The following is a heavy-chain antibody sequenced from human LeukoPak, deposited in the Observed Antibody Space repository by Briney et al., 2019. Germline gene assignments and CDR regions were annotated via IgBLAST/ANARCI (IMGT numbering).Heavy chain of an antibody. CDR3: TKVDFWGGYYTGIDY. J-gene: IGHJ4*02. D-gene: IGHD3-3*01. CDR2: ISYDGSNK. CDR1: GFTFSSYA. Sequence: GGSLRLSCAASGFTFSSYAMHWVRQAPGKGLEWVAVISYDGSNKYYADSVKGRFTISRDNSKNTLYLQMNSLRPEDTAVYCCTKVDFWGGYYTGIDYWGQGTLVTVSS. V-gene: IGHV3-30-3*01.